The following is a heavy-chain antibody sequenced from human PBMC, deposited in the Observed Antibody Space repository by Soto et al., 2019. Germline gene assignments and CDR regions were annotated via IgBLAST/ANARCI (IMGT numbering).Heavy chain of an antibody. Sequence: AGGSLRLSCGASGITFSRCLMIWVRQAPGKGLEWVASISQDGTDTDYVDSVKGRFAISRDNPKNSLYLQMNSLRADDTAVYYCARDPLSYGDYAQTYWYFDLWGRGTRVTVSS. J-gene: IGHJ2*01. CDR2: ISQDGTDT. V-gene: IGHV3-7*01. CDR1: GITFSRCL. CDR3: ARDPLSYGDYAQTYWYFDL. D-gene: IGHD4-17*01.